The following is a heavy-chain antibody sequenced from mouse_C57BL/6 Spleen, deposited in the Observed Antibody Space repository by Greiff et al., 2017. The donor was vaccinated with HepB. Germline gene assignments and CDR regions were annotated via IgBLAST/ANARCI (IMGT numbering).Heavy chain of an antibody. CDR2: IDPSDSYT. J-gene: IGHJ2*01. CDR1: GYTFTSYW. Sequence: QVQLQQSGAELVMPGASVKLSCKASGYTFTSYWMHWVKQRPGQGLEWIGEIDPSDSYTNYNQKFKGKSTLTVDKPSSTAYMPLSSLTSEDSAVYYCASSELGREFDYWGQGTTLTVSS. V-gene: IGHV1-69*01. D-gene: IGHD4-1*01. CDR3: ASSELGREFDY.